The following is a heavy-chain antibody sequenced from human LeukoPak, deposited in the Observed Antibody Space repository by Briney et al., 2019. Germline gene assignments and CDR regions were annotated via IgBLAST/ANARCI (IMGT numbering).Heavy chain of an antibody. Sequence: GASVKVSCKASGYTFTSYDINWVRQATGQGLEWMGWINPNSGGTNYAQKFQGRVTMTRDTSISTAYMELSRLRSDDTAVYYCARNTYYDFWSGYRYWGQGTLVTVSS. D-gene: IGHD3-3*01. CDR1: GYTFTSYD. J-gene: IGHJ4*02. V-gene: IGHV1-2*02. CDR3: ARNTYYDFWSGYRY. CDR2: INPNSGGT.